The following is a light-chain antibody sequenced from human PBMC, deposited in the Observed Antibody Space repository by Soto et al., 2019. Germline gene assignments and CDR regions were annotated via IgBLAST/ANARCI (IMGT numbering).Light chain of an antibody. V-gene: IGKV3-20*01. CDR1: QSVTSSY. CDR2: GAS. CDR3: QQYGSSPLT. Sequence: EIVLTQSPGTLSLSPGERATLSCRASQSVTSSYLAWYQQKPGQAPRLLIYGASSRATGIPDRFSGSGSGTDFTLTTSRLEPEDFAVYYCQQYGSSPLTFGGGTKVDMK. J-gene: IGKJ4*01.